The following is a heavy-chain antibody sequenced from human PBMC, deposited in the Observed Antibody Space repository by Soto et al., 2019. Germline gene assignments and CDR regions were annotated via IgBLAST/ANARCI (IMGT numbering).Heavy chain of an antibody. D-gene: IGHD3-16*02. CDR2: INPSGGST. J-gene: IGHJ3*02. CDR3: ASPIMITFGGVIVPDAFDI. V-gene: IGHV1-46*01. Sequence: ASVKVSCKVSGYTFTSYYMHWVRQAPGQGLEWMGIINPSGGSTSYAQKFQGRVTMTRDTSTSTVYMELSSLRSEDTAVYYCASPIMITFGGVIVPDAFDIWGQGTMVTVSS. CDR1: GYTFTSYY.